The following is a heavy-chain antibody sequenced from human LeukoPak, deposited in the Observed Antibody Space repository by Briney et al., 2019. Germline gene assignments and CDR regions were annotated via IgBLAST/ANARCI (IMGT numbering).Heavy chain of an antibody. CDR1: GFTFSSYG. V-gene: IGHV3-33*01. CDR2: IWYDGSNK. D-gene: IGHD3-10*01. Sequence: GGSLRLSCAASGFTFSSYGMHWVRQAPGKGLEWVAVIWYDGSNKYYADSVKGRFTISRDNAKNSLYLQMNSLRDEDTAVYYCARTRAPEDYTTILWFGPDAFDIWGQGTMVTVSS. J-gene: IGHJ3*02. CDR3: ARTRAPEDYTTILWFGPDAFDI.